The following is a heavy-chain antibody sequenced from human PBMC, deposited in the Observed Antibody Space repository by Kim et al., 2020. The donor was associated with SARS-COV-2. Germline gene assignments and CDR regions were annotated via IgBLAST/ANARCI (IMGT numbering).Heavy chain of an antibody. CDR1: GFTFDDYA. CDR3: AKDMSRRFSSSPDAFGI. D-gene: IGHD2-2*01. CDR2: ISWNSGSI. Sequence: GGSLRLSCAASGFTFDDYAMHWVRQAPGKGLEWVSGISWNSGSIGYADSVKGRFTISRDNAKNSLYLQMNSLRAEDTALYYCAKDMSRRFSSSPDAFGIWGPGTMVSVSS. V-gene: IGHV3-9*01. J-gene: IGHJ3*02.